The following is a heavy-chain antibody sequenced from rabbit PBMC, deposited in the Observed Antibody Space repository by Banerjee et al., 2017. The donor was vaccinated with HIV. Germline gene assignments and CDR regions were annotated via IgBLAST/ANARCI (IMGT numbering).Heavy chain of an antibody. V-gene: IGHV1S45*01. CDR2: MNNGDGST. CDR1: GFTLSSSYW. D-gene: IGHD7-1*01. J-gene: IGHJ3*01. CDR3: ARDLGGYAGYGDL. Sequence: QEQLEESGGDLVKPEGSLTLTCTASGFTLSSSYWIYWVRQAPGKGLEWIGWMNNGDGSTYYASWAKGRFTVSKTSSTTVTLHMTSLTAADTATYFCARDLGGYAGYGDLWGQGTLVTVS.